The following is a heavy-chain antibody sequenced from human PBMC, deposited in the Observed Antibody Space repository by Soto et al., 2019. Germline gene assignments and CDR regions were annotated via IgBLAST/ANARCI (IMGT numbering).Heavy chain of an antibody. J-gene: IGHJ3*02. Sequence: SETLSLTCTVSGGSISSGDWSWIRQRPGKGMGWIGYIYYSGSTNYNPSLKSRVTISVDTSKNQFSLKLSSVTAADTAVYYCARVPGTYYDILTGYLPTDAFDIWGQGTMVTVSS. CDR2: IYYSGST. CDR3: ARVPGTYYDILTGYLPTDAFDI. V-gene: IGHV4-59*01. CDR1: GGSISSGD. D-gene: IGHD3-9*01.